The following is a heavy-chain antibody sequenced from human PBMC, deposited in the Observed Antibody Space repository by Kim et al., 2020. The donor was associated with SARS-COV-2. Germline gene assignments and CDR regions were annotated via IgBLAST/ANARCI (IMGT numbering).Heavy chain of an antibody. CDR3: ARGGPRGYSGYDEVDY. CDR1: GGTFSSYA. Sequence: SVKVSCKASGGTFSSYAISWVRQAPGQGLEWMGGIIPIFGTANYAQKFQGRVTITADESTSTAYMELSSLRSEDTAVYYCARGGPRGYSGYDEVDYWGQGTLVTVSS. J-gene: IGHJ4*02. D-gene: IGHD5-12*01. CDR2: IIPIFGTA. V-gene: IGHV1-69*13.